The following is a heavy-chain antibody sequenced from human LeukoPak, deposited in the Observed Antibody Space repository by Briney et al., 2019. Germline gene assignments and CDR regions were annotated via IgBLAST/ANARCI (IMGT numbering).Heavy chain of an antibody. Sequence: GASVKVSCKASGGTFSSYAISWVRQAPGQGLEWMGRIIPILGIANYAQKFQGRVTITADKSTSTAYMELSSLRSEDTAVYYCARVGAAATQYYFDYWGQGTLVTVSS. V-gene: IGHV1-69*04. J-gene: IGHJ4*02. CDR1: GGTFSSYA. CDR3: ARVGAAATQYYFDY. D-gene: IGHD2-15*01. CDR2: IIPILGIA.